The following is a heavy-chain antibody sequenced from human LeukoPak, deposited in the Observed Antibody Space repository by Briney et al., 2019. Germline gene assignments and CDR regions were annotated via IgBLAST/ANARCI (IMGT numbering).Heavy chain of an antibody. CDR2: ISSSSSYI. V-gene: IGHV3-21*01. D-gene: IGHD2-2*01. CDR1: GFTFSSYS. CDR3: ARGYQLLPGYFDY. J-gene: IGHJ4*02. Sequence: GGSLRLSCAASGFTFSSYSMNWVHQAPGKGLEWVSSISSSSSYIYYADSVKGRFTISRDNAKNSLYLQMNSLRAEDTAVYYCARGYQLLPGYFDYWGQGTLVTVSS.